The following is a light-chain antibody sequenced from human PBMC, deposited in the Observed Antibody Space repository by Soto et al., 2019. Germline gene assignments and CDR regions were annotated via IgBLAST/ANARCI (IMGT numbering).Light chain of an antibody. CDR1: SSDVGGYNY. CDR2: XVX. J-gene: IGLJ3*02. V-gene: IGLV2-14*01. Sequence: QSALTQPASVSGSPGQSITISCTGTSSDVGGYNYLSWYQQHPGKAPRVMIYXVXNXXXXVXTXXXGSKSGNTASLTISGLQAEDEADYFCSSYTTSGTPVFGGGTKLTVL. CDR3: SSYTTSGTPV.